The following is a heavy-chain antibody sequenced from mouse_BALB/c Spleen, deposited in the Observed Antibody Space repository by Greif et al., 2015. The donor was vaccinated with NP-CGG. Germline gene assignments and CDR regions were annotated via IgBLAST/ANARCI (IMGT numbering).Heavy chain of an antibody. Sequence: EVKVVESGGGLVKPGGSLKLSCAASGFAFSSYDMSWVRQTPEKRLEWVATISSGGSYTYYPDSVKGRFTISRDNARNTLYQQMSSLRSEDTALYYCARHYYGYEDYWGQGTTLTVSS. CDR2: ISSGGSYT. CDR3: ARHYYGYEDY. V-gene: IGHV5-9*02. D-gene: IGHD1-2*01. J-gene: IGHJ2*01. CDR1: GFAFSSYD.